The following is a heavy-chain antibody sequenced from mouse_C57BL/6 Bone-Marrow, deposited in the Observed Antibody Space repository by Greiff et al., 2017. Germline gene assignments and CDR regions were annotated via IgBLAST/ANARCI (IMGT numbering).Heavy chain of an antibody. Sequence: EVQLQQSGAELVKPGASVKLSCTASGFNFKDYYMHWVKQRTEKGLEWIGRIDPEDGETKYAQKFQGKATITADNASNTAYLQRSRRTSEDTAVYYCARLRWVFDYWCQGTTLTVSA. D-gene: IGHD2-3*01. CDR3: ARLRWVFDY. V-gene: IGHV14-2*01. J-gene: IGHJ2*01. CDR1: GFNFKDYY. CDR2: IDPEDGET.